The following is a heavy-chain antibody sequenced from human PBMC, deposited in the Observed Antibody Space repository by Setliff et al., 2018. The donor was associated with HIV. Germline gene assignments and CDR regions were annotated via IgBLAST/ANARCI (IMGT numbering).Heavy chain of an antibody. CDR3: ARNSKNWNYPVEYYDYYMDV. CDR2: IYTSGST. J-gene: IGHJ6*03. CDR1: GGSISSGSHY. Sequence: SETLSLTCTVSGGSISSGSHYWSWIRQPAGKGLEGIGHIYTSGSTNYNPSLKSRVTIYVDTSKNQVSLKLSSGTAEDTAVYYCARNSKNWNYPVEYYDYYMDVWGTGTTVTVSS. V-gene: IGHV4-61*09. D-gene: IGHD1-7*01.